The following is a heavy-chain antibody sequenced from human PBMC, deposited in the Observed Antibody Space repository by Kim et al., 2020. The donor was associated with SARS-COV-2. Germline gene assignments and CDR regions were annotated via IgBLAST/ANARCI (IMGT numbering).Heavy chain of an antibody. CDR3: ARRGSGYYLSWFDP. J-gene: IGHJ5*02. Sequence: PSLKSRVTISVDTSKNQFSLKLSSVTAADTAVYYCARRGSGYYLSWFDPWGQGTLVTVSS. D-gene: IGHD3-22*01. V-gene: IGHV4-39*01.